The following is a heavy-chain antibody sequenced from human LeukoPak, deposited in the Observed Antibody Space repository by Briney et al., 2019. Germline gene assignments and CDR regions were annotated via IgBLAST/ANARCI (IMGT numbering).Heavy chain of an antibody. CDR2: ISTSSSTT. CDR3: ARGLFLSGYLDAFDI. J-gene: IGHJ3*02. Sequence: PGGSLRLSCAASGFSFSSYSMNWVRQAPGKGLEWVSYISTSSSTTYYADSVKGRCTISRDNSKNTLYLQMNSLRVEDTAVYYCARGLFLSGYLDAFDIWGQGTVVTVSS. V-gene: IGHV3-48*01. D-gene: IGHD3-22*01. CDR1: GFSFSSYS.